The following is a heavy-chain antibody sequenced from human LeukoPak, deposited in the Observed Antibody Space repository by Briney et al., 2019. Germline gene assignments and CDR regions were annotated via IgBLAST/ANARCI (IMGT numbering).Heavy chain of an antibody. Sequence: ASVKVSCKASGYTFNAYYMHWVRQAPGQRLEWMGRINPNSGGTDYAQRFQGRVTMTRDTSISTAYMELSGLSSGDTAVYYCARDRPLAAADSNWFDPWGQGTLVTVSS. CDR1: GYTFNAYY. CDR2: INPNSGGT. J-gene: IGHJ5*02. D-gene: IGHD6-13*01. CDR3: ARDRPLAAADSNWFDP. V-gene: IGHV1-2*02.